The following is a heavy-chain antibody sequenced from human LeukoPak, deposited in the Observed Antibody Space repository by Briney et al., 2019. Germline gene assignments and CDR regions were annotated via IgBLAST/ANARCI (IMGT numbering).Heavy chain of an antibody. CDR2: IKQDGSEK. CDR3: AREAVAGTYYFDY. Sequence: GGSLKLSCAASAFTFSSYWMSWVRQAPGKGLEWVANIKQDGSEKYYVDSVKGRFTISRDNAKNSLYLQMNSLRAEDTAVYYCAREAVAGTYYFDYWGQGTLVTVSS. CDR1: AFTFSSYW. D-gene: IGHD6-19*01. J-gene: IGHJ4*02. V-gene: IGHV3-7*03.